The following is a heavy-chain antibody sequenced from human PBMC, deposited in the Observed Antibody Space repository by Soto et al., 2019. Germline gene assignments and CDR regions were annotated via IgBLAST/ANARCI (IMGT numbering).Heavy chain of an antibody. J-gene: IGHJ6*02. CDR2: IYPGDSDT. Sequence: GPALKISCRGSGERFTSYWMGWLRQMPGKGLAWMGIIYPGDSDTRYSPSFQGQVTISADKSISTAYLQWSSLKASDTAMYYCARRGYYDFWSGYRNYYGMDVWGQGTTVTVSS. V-gene: IGHV5-51*01. CDR1: GERFTSYW. CDR3: ARRGYYDFWSGYRNYYGMDV. D-gene: IGHD3-3*01.